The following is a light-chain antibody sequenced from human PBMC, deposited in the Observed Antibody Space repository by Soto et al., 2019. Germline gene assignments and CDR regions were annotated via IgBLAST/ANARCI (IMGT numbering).Light chain of an antibody. CDR3: QQYGRSPRT. CDR1: QSVGVGNY. CDR2: GAS. Sequence: EIVLTQSPGTLSLSPGERATLSCRASQSVGVGNYLAWYQQKPGQAPRLLIYGASSRASGIPDRFSGSGSGTDFTLTISRLEPEDFAVYYCQQYGRSPRTFGQGTKVEIK. J-gene: IGKJ1*01. V-gene: IGKV3-20*01.